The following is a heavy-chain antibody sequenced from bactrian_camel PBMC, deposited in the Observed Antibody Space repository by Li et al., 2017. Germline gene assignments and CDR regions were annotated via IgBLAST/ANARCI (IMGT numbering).Heavy chain of an antibody. Sequence: EVQLVESGGGSVQAGGSLRLSCAASGYTYCSYDMSWYRQAPGKEREFVSAIDSVGSTSYAGSVKGRFTISQDNAKNTVYLQMNSLKSEDTGLYYCRIYNSILCPYDKWGQGTQVTVS. CDR3: RIYNSILCPYDK. D-gene: IGHD2*01. CDR2: IDSVGST. J-gene: IGHJ4*01. V-gene: IGHV3S40*01. CDR1: GYTYCSYD.